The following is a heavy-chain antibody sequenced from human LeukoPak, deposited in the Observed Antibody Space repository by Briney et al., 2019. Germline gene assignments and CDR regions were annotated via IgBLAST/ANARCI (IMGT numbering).Heavy chain of an antibody. V-gene: IGHV3-30*07. Sequence: GRSLRLSCAASGFTFSSYAMHWVRQAPGKGLEWVAVISYDGSNKYYADSVKGRFTISRDNSKSTLYLQMKSMSAEDTAVYYCVKSASSSWVDWYFDFWGRGTMVTVSS. CDR1: GFTFSSYA. D-gene: IGHD6-13*01. J-gene: IGHJ2*01. CDR3: VKSASSSWVDWYFDF. CDR2: ISYDGSNK.